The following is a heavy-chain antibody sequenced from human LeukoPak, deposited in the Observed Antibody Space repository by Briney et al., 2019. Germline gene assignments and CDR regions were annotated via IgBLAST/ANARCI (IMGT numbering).Heavy chain of an antibody. CDR3: ARDGYYGSGSGVDP. CDR2: IYTSGST. Sequence: SQTLSLTCTVSGGSISSGSYYWSWIRQPAGKGLEWIGRIYTSGSTNYNPSLKSRVTISVDTSKNQFSLKLSSVTAADTAVYYCARDGYYGSGSGVDPWGQGTLVTVSS. D-gene: IGHD3-10*01. CDR1: GGSISSGSYY. V-gene: IGHV4-61*02. J-gene: IGHJ5*02.